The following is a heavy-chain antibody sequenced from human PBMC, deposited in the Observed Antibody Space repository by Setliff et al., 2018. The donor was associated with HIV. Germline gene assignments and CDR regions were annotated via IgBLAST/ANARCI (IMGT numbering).Heavy chain of an antibody. CDR1: GDSIRNDY. D-gene: IGHD3-22*01. Sequence: SETLSLTCTVSGDSIRNDYWTWIRQSPEKGLEWIAYIPYTGGTHYNPSLKRRVTLSLGASKNQMSLKLNSVTAADTAVYYCARAISPQYYGSSGYYLAWGQGTLVTVSS. J-gene: IGHJ5*02. CDR2: IPYTGGT. V-gene: IGHV4-59*08. CDR3: ARAISPQYYGSSGYYLA.